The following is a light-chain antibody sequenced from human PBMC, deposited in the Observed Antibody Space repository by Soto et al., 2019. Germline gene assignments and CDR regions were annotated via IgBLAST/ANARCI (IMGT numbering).Light chain of an antibody. CDR1: QSINWY. CDR3: QQRYSTTLT. Sequence: DIQRTQSPSSVSASVGDRVTITCGASQSINWYLNWYQQKPGKAPNLLIYAASSLQSGVPSRFSGSGSGTDFTLTISSLKTEDFATYDCQQRYSTTLTFGGGTKVDIK. J-gene: IGKJ4*01. CDR2: AAS. V-gene: IGKV1-39*01.